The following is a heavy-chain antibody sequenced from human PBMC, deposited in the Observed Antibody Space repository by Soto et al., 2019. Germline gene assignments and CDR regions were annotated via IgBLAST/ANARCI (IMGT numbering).Heavy chain of an antibody. J-gene: IGHJ6*02. CDR2: IVVGSGNT. Sequence: ASVKVSCKASGFTFTSSAVQWVRQARGQRLEWIGWIVVGSGNTNYAQKFQERVTITRDMSTSTAYMELSSLRSEDTAVYYCAADPSSGTSEDIYCYYYGMDVWGQGTTVTVSS. D-gene: IGHD1-7*01. CDR3: AADPSSGTSEDIYCYYYGMDV. V-gene: IGHV1-58*01. CDR1: GFTFTSSA.